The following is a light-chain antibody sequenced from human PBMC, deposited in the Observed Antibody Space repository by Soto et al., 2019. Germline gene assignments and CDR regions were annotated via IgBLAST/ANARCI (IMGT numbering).Light chain of an antibody. Sequence: EIVLTQSPATLSLSPGERATLSCRASQSVSSYLAWYQQRPGQAPRLLIYDVSNGATGIPARFIGSGSGTDFTRTISSLATEDFAVYYCQQSSDWPLTFGGGTKVEIK. J-gene: IGKJ4*01. CDR2: DVS. CDR3: QQSSDWPLT. V-gene: IGKV3-11*01. CDR1: QSVSSY.